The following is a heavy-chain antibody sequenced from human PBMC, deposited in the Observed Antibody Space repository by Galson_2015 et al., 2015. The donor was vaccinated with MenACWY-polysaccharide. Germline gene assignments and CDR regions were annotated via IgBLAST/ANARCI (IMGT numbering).Heavy chain of an antibody. J-gene: IGHJ4*02. Sequence: SLRLSCAASGFTFSIYVMTWVRQAPGKGLEWVSAISSGSDTTYYTDSVKGRFTISRDNSKDTVHLQMDSLRAEDTAVYYCVKGWWAYNWGQGTLVTVSS. CDR1: GFTFSIYV. D-gene: IGHD2-15*01. CDR3: VKGWWAYN. CDR2: ISSGSDTT. V-gene: IGHV3-23*01.